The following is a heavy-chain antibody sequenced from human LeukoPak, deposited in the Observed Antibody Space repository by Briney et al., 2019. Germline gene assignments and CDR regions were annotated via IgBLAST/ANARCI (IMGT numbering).Heavy chain of an antibody. D-gene: IGHD3-10*01. V-gene: IGHV3-48*03. CDR1: GFTFSSYE. Sequence: PGGSLRPSCAASGFTFSSYEMNWVRQAPGKGLEWVSYISSSGSTIYYADSVKGRFTISRDNAKNSLYLQMNSLRAEDTAVYYCASSTPLTSFDSWGQGTLVTVSP. CDR2: ISSSGSTI. J-gene: IGHJ4*02. CDR3: ASSTPLTSFDS.